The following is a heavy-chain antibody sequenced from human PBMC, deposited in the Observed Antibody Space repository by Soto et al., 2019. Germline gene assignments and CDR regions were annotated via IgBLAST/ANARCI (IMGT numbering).Heavy chain of an antibody. D-gene: IGHD1-26*01. V-gene: IGHV3-33*01. CDR2: IWYDGSNK. CDR1: GFTFSSYG. Sequence: GGSLRLSCAASGFTFSSYGMHWVRQAPGKGLEWVAVIWYDGSNKYYADSVKGRFTISRDNSKNTLYLQMNSLRAEDTAVYYCAREGLVDSYYFDYWGQGTLVTVS. CDR3: AREGLVDSYYFDY. J-gene: IGHJ4*02.